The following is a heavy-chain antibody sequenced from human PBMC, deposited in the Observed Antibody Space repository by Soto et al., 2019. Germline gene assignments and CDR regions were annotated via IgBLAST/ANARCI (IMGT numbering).Heavy chain of an antibody. J-gene: IGHJ6*02. CDR1: GFTFSSYA. D-gene: IGHD5-12*01. V-gene: IGHV3-30-3*01. CDR3: ARDVGRDGYNYSYYYGMDV. CDR2: ISYDGSNK. Sequence: QVQLVESGGGVVQPGRSLRLSCAASGFTFSSYAMHWVRQAPGKGLEWVAVISYDGSNKYYADSVKGRFTISRDNSKNTLYLQMNSLRAEDTAVYYCARDVGRDGYNYSYYYGMDVWGQGTTVTVSS.